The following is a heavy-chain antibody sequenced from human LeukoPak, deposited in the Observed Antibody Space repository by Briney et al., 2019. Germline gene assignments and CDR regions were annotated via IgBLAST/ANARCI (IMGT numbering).Heavy chain of an antibody. CDR1: GDSITSYY. V-gene: IGHV4-59*01. Sequence: SETLSLTCTVSGDSITSYYWTWIRQPPGKGLEWIGYIHYSGSTNYNPSLKSRVTISVDTSKNQFSLKLSSVTAADTAVYYCANMDYGSGSYYFDYWGQGTLVTVSS. CDR2: IHYSGST. D-gene: IGHD3-10*01. CDR3: ANMDYGSGSYYFDY. J-gene: IGHJ4*02.